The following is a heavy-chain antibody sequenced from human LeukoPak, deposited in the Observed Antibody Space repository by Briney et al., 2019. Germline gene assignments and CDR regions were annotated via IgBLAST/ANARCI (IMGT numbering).Heavy chain of an antibody. CDR1: GYIFTSYW. D-gene: IGHD3-22*01. CDR2: IDPSDSYT. V-gene: IGHV5-10-1*01. Sequence: PGESLKISCKGSGYIFTSYWISWVRQMPGKGLEWMGRIDPSDSYTNYSPSFQGHVTISADKSISTAYLQWSSLKASDTAMYYCARTTTDYYDSSGYYSDYWGQGTLVTVSS. CDR3: ARTTTDYYDSSGYYSDY. J-gene: IGHJ4*02.